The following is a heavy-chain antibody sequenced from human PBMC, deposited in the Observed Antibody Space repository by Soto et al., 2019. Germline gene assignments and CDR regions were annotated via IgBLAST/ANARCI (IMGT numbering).Heavy chain of an antibody. V-gene: IGHV4-59*08. J-gene: IGHJ4*02. CDR3: ARLGPGYCSSTSCSQVDY. Sequence: SETLSLTCTVSGGSISSYYWSWIRQPPGKGLEWIGYIYYSGNTNYNPSLKSRVTISVDTSKNQFSLKLSSVTAADTAVYYCARLGPGYCSSTSCSQVDYRGQGILVTVSS. CDR2: IYYSGNT. CDR1: GGSISSYY. D-gene: IGHD2-2*01.